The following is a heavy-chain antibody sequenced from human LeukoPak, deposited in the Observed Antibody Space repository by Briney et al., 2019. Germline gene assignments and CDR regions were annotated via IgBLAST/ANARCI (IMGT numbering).Heavy chain of an antibody. CDR1: GFTFSSYS. CDR3: ARDRH. J-gene: IGHJ4*02. CDR2: ISSSSSYI. Sequence: PGGSLRLSCAASGFTFSSYSMTWVRQAPGKGLEWVSSISSSSSYICYADSVKGRFTISRDNAKNSLYLQMNSLRAEDTVVYYCARDRHWGQGTLVTVSS. V-gene: IGHV3-21*01.